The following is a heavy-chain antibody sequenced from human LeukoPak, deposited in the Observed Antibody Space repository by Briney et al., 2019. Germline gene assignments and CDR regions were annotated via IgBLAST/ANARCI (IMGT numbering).Heavy chain of an antibody. CDR1: GGSFSGYY. D-gene: IGHD3-3*01. CDR2: INHSGST. CDR3: ARLLYYDFWSGYYTVGYFDY. Sequence: ASETLSLTCAVYGGSFSGYYWSWIRQPPGKGLEWIGEINHSGSTNYNPSLKSRVTISVDPSKNQFSLKLSSVTAADTAVYYCARLLYYDFWSGYYTVGYFDYWGQGTLVTVSS. V-gene: IGHV4-34*01. J-gene: IGHJ4*02.